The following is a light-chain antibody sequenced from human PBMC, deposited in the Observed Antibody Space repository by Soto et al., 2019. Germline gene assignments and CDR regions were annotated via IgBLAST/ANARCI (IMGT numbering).Light chain of an antibody. J-gene: IGKJ1*01. CDR1: QRVSSGY. Sequence: IVLTQSPGTLSLSPGERATLSWGASQRVSSGYVAWYQQKPGQAPRLLIYGASSRATGIPDRFRASASGTDGTLTISRLEPEDCALYDCHQRQSWTRTFGQGTKVDIK. CDR2: GAS. V-gene: IGKV3-20*01. CDR3: HQRQSWTRT.